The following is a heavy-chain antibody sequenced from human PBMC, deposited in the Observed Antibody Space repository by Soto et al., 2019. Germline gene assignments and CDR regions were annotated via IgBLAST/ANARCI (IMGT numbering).Heavy chain of an antibody. J-gene: IGHJ5*02. Sequence: ETLSLTCAVYGGSFSGYYWSWIRQPPGKGLEWIGEINHSGSTYYNPSLKSRVTISVDRSKNQFSLKLSSVTAADTAVYYCARVPDRWGQGTLVTVSS. V-gene: IGHV4-34*01. D-gene: IGHD2-2*01. CDR3: ARVPDR. CDR2: INHSGST. CDR1: GGSFSGYY.